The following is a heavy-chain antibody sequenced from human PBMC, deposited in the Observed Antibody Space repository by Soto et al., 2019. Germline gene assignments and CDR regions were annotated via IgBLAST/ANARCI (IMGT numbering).Heavy chain of an antibody. Sequence: QVQLVQSGAEVRKPGASVKVSCKASGYTFTGYFMHWVRQAPGQGLEWMGWINSKSGGTYYAQKFQGRVTMTRDTSISTAYMELSRLRSDDTAVYYCARSSGSYSYYGMDVWGHGTTVTVSS. CDR2: INSKSGGT. J-gene: IGHJ6*02. V-gene: IGHV1-2*02. CDR1: GYTFTGYF. CDR3: ARSSGSYSYYGMDV. D-gene: IGHD1-26*01.